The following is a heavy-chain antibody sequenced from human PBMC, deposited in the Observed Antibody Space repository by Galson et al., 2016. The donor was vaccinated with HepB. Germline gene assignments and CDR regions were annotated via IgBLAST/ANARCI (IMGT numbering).Heavy chain of an antibody. J-gene: IGHJ6*02. CDR3: AREVIRGGLDV. CDR2: FWYDGSNK. D-gene: IGHD2-21*01. Sequence: SLRLSCAASGFTFSNYAMHWVRQAPGKGLEWVAVFWYDGSNKEYAESVRGRFTISRDDSKNTVYLQMSSLRAEDTAVYYCAREVIRGGLDVWGQGTTVTVSS. V-gene: IGHV3-33*01. CDR1: GFTFSNYA.